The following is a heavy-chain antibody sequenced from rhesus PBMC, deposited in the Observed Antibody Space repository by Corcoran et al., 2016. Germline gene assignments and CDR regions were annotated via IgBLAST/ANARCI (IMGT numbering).Heavy chain of an antibody. D-gene: IGHD3-28*01. CDR2: INPYNGNT. CDR1: GYTFTDYY. Sequence: QVQLVQSGAEVKKPGSSVKVSCKASGYTFTDYYMHRVRQAPRQGLEWMGWINPYNGNTKYAQKFQGRVTMTRDTSTSTAYMELSSLRSEDTAVYYCASSYDSGYYMRFDYWGQGVLVTVSS. J-gene: IGHJ4*01. V-gene: IGHV1S2*01. CDR3: ASSYDSGYYMRFDY.